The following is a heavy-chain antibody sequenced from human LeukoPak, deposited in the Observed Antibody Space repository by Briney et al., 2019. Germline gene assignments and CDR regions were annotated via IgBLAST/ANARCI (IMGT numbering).Heavy chain of an antibody. V-gene: IGHV3-15*01. J-gene: IGHJ4*02. CDR1: GFTFSNAW. CDR3: AREDGYYFDY. D-gene: IGHD5-24*01. CDR2: IKSKADGGTT. Sequence: PGGSLRLSCAASGFTFSNAWMSWVRQAPGKGLEWVGRIKSKADGGTTDYAAPVKGRFTISRDDSKNTLYLQMNSLRAEDTAVYYCAREDGYYFDYWGQGTLVTVSS.